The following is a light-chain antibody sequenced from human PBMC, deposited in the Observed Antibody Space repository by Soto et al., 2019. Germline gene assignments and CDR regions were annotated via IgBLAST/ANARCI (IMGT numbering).Light chain of an antibody. CDR1: QCIGNW. CDR2: GVS. CDR3: HQRYSDQIT. Sequence: DIQMTQSPSSLSASVGDRVTITCRASQCIGNWLNWYQQKPGTAPKLLIYGVSRLQSGFPSRFSGSGSWPDFTLTISSLQHQDFASCYCHQRYSDQITFGQETRLEI. V-gene: IGKV1-39*01. J-gene: IGKJ5*01.